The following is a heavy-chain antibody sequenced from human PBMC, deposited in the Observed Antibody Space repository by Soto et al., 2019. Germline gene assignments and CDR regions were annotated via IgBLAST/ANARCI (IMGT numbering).Heavy chain of an antibody. D-gene: IGHD2-15*01. CDR2: ISAYNGNT. CDR3: AREAISVPTQHYYYYYYMDV. Sequence: ASVKVSCKASGYTFTSYGISWVRQAPGQGLEWMGWISAYNGNTNYAQKLQGRVTMTTDTSTSTAYMELRSLRSDDTAVYYCAREAISVPTQHYYYYYYMDVWGKGTTVTVSS. CDR1: GYTFTSYG. J-gene: IGHJ6*03. V-gene: IGHV1-18*01.